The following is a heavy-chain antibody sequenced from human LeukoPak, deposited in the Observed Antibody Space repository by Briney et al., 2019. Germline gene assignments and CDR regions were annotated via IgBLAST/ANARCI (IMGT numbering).Heavy chain of an antibody. J-gene: IGHJ4*02. D-gene: IGHD3-22*01. V-gene: IGHV1-24*01. CDR2: FDPEDGET. CDR3: AAGQGYYDRSGYWNY. CDR1: GYTLTELS. Sequence: GASVKVSCKVSGYTLTELSMHWGRQAPGKGLEWMGGFDPEDGETIYAQKFQGRGTMTEDTSTDTGDMELSSLRSEDKAGYYCAAGQGYYDRSGYWNYCGQGTLVTVSS.